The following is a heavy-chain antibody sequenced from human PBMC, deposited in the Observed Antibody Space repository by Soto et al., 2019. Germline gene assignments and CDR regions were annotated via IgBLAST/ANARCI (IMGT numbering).Heavy chain of an antibody. D-gene: IGHD3-22*01. CDR3: ATNGGYYDTSGPKYFQH. CDR2: IYYSGST. J-gene: IGHJ1*01. V-gene: IGHV4-31*03. CDR1: GVSISSGGYY. Sequence: SETLSRTCTFSGVSISSGGYYWNWMRQRPGEGLECIGYIYYSGSTYYNPSLKSRLSVSVDTSKNQFSLKLSSMTAADTAVYYCATNGGYYDTSGPKYFQHWGQGTLVTVSS.